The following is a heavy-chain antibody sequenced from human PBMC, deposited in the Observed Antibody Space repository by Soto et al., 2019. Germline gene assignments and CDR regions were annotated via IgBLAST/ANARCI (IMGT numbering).Heavy chain of an antibody. Sequence: ASVNVSCKASGGTFSSYTISWVRQAPGQGLEWMGRIIPILGIANYAQKFQGRVTITADKSTSTAYMELSSLRSEDTAVYYCARECSSTSCPHWGQGTLVTVSS. CDR1: GGTFSSYT. CDR3: ARECSSTSCPH. J-gene: IGHJ4*02. V-gene: IGHV1-69*04. D-gene: IGHD2-2*01. CDR2: IIPILGIA.